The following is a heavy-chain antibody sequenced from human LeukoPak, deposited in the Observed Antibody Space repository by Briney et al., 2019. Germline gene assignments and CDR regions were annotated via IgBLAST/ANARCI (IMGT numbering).Heavy chain of an antibody. Sequence: GGTLRLSCAAPGLNFDDYAIHWVRQAPGKGLEWVSLISGDGGSTFYADSARGRFTISRDTSKNSLYLQISSLTTEATAFYFCARESDSSGLYDYWGQGTLVTVSS. D-gene: IGHD3-22*01. CDR1: GLNFDDYA. V-gene: IGHV3-43*02. J-gene: IGHJ4*02. CDR2: ISGDGGST. CDR3: ARESDSSGLYDY.